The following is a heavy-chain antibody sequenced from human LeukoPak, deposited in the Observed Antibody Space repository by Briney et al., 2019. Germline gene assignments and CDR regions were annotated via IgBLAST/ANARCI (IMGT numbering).Heavy chain of an antibody. J-gene: IGHJ3*01. CDR2: IYHSGST. Sequence: PSETLSLTCTVSGYSISSGYYWGWIRQPPGKGLEWIGSIYHSGSTYYNPSLKSRVTISVDTSKNQFSLKLSSVTAADTAVYYCARDGVGATTPRSWGQGTMVTVSS. V-gene: IGHV4-38-2*02. CDR3: ARDGVGATTPRS. CDR1: GYSISSGYY. D-gene: IGHD1-26*01.